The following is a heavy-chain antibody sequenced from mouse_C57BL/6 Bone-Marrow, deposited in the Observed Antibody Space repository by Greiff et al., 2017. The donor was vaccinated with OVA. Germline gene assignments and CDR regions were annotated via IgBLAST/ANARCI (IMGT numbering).Heavy chain of an antibody. CDR1: GYSFTGYY. J-gene: IGHJ3*01. V-gene: IGHV1-42*01. CDR3: SRGGDYDFWFAY. D-gene: IGHD2-4*01. CDR2: INPSTGGT. Sequence: EVQLQQSGPELVKPGASVKISCKASGYSFTGYYMNWVKQSPEKSLEWIGEINPSTGGTTYNQKFKAKATLTVDKSSSTAYMQLKSRTSADSAVYYCSRGGDYDFWFAYWGQGTLVTVSA.